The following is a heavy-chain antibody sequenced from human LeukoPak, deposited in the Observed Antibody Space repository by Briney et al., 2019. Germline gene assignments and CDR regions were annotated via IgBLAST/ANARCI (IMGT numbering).Heavy chain of an antibody. CDR1: GFTFSTYE. D-gene: IGHD2-15*01. CDR3: ARETHCSGGSCYSGYYYYYMDV. V-gene: IGHV3-48*01. Sequence: GGSLRLSCAASGFTFSTYEMNWVRQPPGKGLEWVSYISSSSSTIYYADSVKGRFTISRDNAKNSLYLQMNSLRAEDTAVYYCARETHCSGGSCYSGYYYYYMDVWGKGTTVTVSS. CDR2: ISSSSSTI. J-gene: IGHJ6*03.